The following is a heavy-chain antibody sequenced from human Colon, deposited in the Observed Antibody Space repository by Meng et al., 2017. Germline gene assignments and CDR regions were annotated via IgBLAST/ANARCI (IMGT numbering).Heavy chain of an antibody. V-gene: IGHV4-30-4*01. CDR3: ARGPTTYFDY. J-gene: IGHJ4*02. D-gene: IGHD4-17*01. CDR1: GGSISSGDYS. Sequence: PQGPRPGMVTPSHTLSLPCTVSGGSISSGDYSWSWLRQPPGKGLEWIGYIYYSGSTYYNPSLKSRVTISVDTSKNQFSLKLSSVTAADTAVYYCARGPTTYFDYWGQGTLVTVSS. CDR2: IYYSGST.